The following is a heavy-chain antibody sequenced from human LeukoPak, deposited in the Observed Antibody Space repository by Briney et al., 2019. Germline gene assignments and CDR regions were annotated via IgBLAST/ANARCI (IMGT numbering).Heavy chain of an antibody. Sequence: GGSLRLSCAASGFTFSSYAMSWVRQAPGKGLEWVSAISGSGGSTYYADSVKGRFTISRDNSKNTLYLQMNNLRAEDTGVYYCARTQSMAVIDYWGQGTLVTVSS. CDR2: ISGSGGST. J-gene: IGHJ4*02. CDR3: ARTQSMAVIDY. D-gene: IGHD2/OR15-2a*01. V-gene: IGHV3-23*01. CDR1: GFTFSSYA.